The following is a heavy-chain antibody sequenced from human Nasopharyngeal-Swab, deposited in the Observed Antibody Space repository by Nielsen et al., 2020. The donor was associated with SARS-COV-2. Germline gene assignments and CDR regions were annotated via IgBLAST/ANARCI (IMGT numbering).Heavy chain of an antibody. CDR3: TIIPLDILTGYYQYYFDY. D-gene: IGHD3-9*01. J-gene: IGHJ4*02. V-gene: IGHV3-15*01. Sequence: GGSLRLSCAASGFTFSHAWLSFFLPSPFSFLSWVGRIKSKTDGGTTDYAAPVKGRFTISRDDSKNTLYLQMNSLKTEDTAVYYCTIIPLDILTGYYQYYFDYWGQGTLVTVSS. CDR2: IKSKTDGGTT. CDR1: GFTFSHAW.